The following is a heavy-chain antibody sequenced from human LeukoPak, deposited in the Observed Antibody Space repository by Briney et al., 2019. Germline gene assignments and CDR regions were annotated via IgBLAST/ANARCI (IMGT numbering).Heavy chain of an antibody. D-gene: IGHD3-10*01. V-gene: IGHV4-34*01. CDR3: ARAYYSTSRFPH. CDR1: GVSLSGYY. CDR2: INHSGRT. J-gene: IGHJ5*02. Sequence: NPSETLSLTCAVSGVSLSGYYWGWIRQTPGKGLEWIGEINHSGRTNYNPSLKSRVTISADTSKNQFSLELRSVTAADTAVYYCARAYYSTSRFPHWGQGALVTVSS.